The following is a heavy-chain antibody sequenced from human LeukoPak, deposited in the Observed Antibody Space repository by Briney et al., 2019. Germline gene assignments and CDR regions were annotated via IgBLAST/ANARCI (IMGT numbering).Heavy chain of an antibody. D-gene: IGHD3-22*01. CDR1: GFTFSCYW. Sequence: GGSLRLSCAASGFTFSCYWMSWVRQAPGKGLEWVANIKQDGSEKYYVDSVRGRFTISRDNAKNSLYLQMNSLRAEDTAVYYCARGRYYDSSGFIQALDYWGQGTLVTVSS. CDR3: ARGRYYDSSGFIQALDY. V-gene: IGHV3-7*01. J-gene: IGHJ4*02. CDR2: IKQDGSEK.